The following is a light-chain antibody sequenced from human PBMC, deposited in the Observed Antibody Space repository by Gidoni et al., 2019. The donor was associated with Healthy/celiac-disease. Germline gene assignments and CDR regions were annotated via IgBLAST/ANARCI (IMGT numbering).Light chain of an antibody. J-gene: IGKJ2*01. CDR3: QQSYSTPHT. CDR2: AAS. V-gene: IGKV1-39*01. Sequence: DIHLTQFPSSFSASVGDRVTITCRASQSISSYLNWYQQKPGKAPKLLIYAASSLQSGVPSRFSGSGSGTDFTLTISSLQPEDFATYYCQQSYSTPHTFGQGTKLDIK. CDR1: QSISSY.